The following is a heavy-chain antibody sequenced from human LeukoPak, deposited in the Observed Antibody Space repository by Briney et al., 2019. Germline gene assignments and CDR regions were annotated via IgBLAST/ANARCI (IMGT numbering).Heavy chain of an antibody. V-gene: IGHV3-21*01. J-gene: IGHJ4*02. D-gene: IGHD6-13*01. Sequence: GGSLRLSCAASGFTFSSYSMNWVRQAPGKGLEWVSSISSSSSYIYYADSVKGRFTISRDNAKNSLYLQMNSLRAEDTAVYYCARSRSSSRYSSSWELDYWGQGTLVTASS. CDR2: ISSSSSYI. CDR1: GFTFSSYS. CDR3: ARSRSSSRYSSSWELDY.